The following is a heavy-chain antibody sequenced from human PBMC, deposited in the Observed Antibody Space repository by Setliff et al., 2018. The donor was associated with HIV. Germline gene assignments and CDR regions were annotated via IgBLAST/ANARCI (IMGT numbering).Heavy chain of an antibody. D-gene: IGHD2-15*01. Sequence: SETLSLTCTVSGGSISSGSYYWSWIRQPAGKGLEWIGRIYTSGSTNYNPSLNSRVTMSVDTSKNQFSLRLSSVTAADTAVYYCARVGLYCSGGSCYSSAFDIWGQGTMVTVSS. CDR2: IYTSGST. CDR3: ARVGLYCSGGSCYSSAFDI. J-gene: IGHJ3*02. CDR1: GGSISSGSYY. V-gene: IGHV4-61*02.